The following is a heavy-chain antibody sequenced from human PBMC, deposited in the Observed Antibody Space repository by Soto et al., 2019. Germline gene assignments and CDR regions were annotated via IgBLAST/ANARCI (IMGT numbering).Heavy chain of an antibody. CDR1: GFTFSSYA. V-gene: IGHV3-30-3*01. Sequence: QVQLVESGGGVVQPGRSLRLSCAASGFTFSSYAMHWVRQAPGKGLEWVAVISYDGSNKYYADSVKGRFTISRDNSKNTLYLQMNSLRAGDTAVYYCARDVGPTVTTRYYYVMDVWGQGTTVTVSS. CDR2: ISYDGSNK. CDR3: ARDVGPTVTTRYYYVMDV. J-gene: IGHJ6*02. D-gene: IGHD4-17*01.